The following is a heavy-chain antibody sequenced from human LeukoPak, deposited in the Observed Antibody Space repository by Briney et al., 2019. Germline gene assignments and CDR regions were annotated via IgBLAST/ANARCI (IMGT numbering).Heavy chain of an antibody. D-gene: IGHD1-26*01. Sequence: SETLSLTCAVYGGSFSGYYWSWIRQPPGKGLEWIGEINHSGSTNYNPSLKSRVTISVDTSKNQFSLKLSSVTAADTAVYYCARHYAVVGASVAFDIWGQGTMVTVSS. CDR3: ARHYAVVGASVAFDI. CDR1: GGSFSGYY. J-gene: IGHJ3*02. CDR2: INHSGST. V-gene: IGHV4-34*01.